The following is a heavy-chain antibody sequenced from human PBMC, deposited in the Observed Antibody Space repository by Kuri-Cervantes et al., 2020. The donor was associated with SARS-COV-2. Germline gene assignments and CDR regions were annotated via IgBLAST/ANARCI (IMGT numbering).Heavy chain of an antibody. CDR2: ISTSGGSI. Sequence: GESLKISCVASGFTFSDYYFTWIRQAPGKGLEWVSYISTSGGSIFYADSVKGRFTISRDNAKNSLYLQMNSLRAEDTAVYYCARDGTVGYWGQGTLVTVSS. D-gene: IGHD4-23*01. CDR1: GFTFSDYY. CDR3: ARDGTVGY. V-gene: IGHV3-11*04. J-gene: IGHJ4*02.